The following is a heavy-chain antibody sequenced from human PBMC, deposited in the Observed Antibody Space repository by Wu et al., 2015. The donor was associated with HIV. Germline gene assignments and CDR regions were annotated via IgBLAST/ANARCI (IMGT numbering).Heavy chain of an antibody. Sequence: QVQLVQSGAEVKKPGASVKVSCKASGYTFTSYYMHWVRQAPGQGLEWMGIINPTGDSTTYAQKFQDRVTITADESTNIAYMELSSLRSEDTAVYYCARVRPDYYNGMDVWGQGTTVTVSS. CDR3: ARVRPDYYNGMDV. CDR1: GYTFTSYY. V-gene: IGHV1-46*01. J-gene: IGHJ6*02. D-gene: IGHD1-14*01. CDR2: INPTGDST.